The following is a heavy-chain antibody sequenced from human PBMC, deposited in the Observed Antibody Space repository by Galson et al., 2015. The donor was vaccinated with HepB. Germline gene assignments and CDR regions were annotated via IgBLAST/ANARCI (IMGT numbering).Heavy chain of an antibody. J-gene: IGHJ4*02. CDR3: ARERGSGWYEGGDY. Sequence: SLRPSCAASGFTFSSYSLHWVRQSSGKGLEWVAVISHDGRNTYYAYSVKGRFAISRDNSKNTLYLQMNSLRVDDTAVYYCARERGSGWYEGGDYWGQGTVLIVSS. D-gene: IGHD6-19*01. V-gene: IGHV3-30*03. CDR1: GFTFSSYS. CDR2: ISHDGRNT.